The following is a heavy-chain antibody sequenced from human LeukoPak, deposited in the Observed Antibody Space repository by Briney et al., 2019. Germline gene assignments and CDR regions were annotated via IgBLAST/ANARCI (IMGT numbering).Heavy chain of an antibody. Sequence: GGSLRLSCAASGFTFSNNAMSWVRQAPGKGLEWVANIKQDGSEKYYVDSVKGRFTISRDNAKNSLYLQMNSLRAEDTAVYYCARDLVGSSWSLPFDYWGQGTLVTVSS. J-gene: IGHJ4*02. D-gene: IGHD6-13*01. V-gene: IGHV3-7*01. CDR2: IKQDGSEK. CDR3: ARDLVGSSWSLPFDY. CDR1: GFTFSNNA.